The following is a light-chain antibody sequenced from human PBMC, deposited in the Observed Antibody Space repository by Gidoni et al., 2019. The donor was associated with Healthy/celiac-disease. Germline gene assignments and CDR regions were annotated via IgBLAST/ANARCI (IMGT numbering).Light chain of an antibody. CDR3: QHRSNWPL. J-gene: IGKJ4*01. CDR1: PSVSSY. V-gene: IGKV3-11*01. Sequence: EIVLKQSAATLSLPPGERATLYCRACPSVSSYLAWYQQKPCQVPRLLIYDASNTATIIPAMFSGSASGTYFTLIISRLAPEVFAVYYWQHRSNWPLFGGGTKVEIK. CDR2: DAS.